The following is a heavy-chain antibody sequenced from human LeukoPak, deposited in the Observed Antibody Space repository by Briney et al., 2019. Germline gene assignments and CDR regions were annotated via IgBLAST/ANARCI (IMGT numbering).Heavy chain of an antibody. Sequence: GASVKVSCKASGYTFTGYYIHWVRQAPGQGLEWMGWINPYSGGTIYAQKFQGRVTMTRDTSTSTAYMELRSLRSDDTAVYYCARGSGSFPFDYWGQGTLVTVSS. J-gene: IGHJ4*02. CDR2: INPYSGGT. CDR1: GYTFTGYY. V-gene: IGHV1-2*02. D-gene: IGHD1-26*01. CDR3: ARGSGSFPFDY.